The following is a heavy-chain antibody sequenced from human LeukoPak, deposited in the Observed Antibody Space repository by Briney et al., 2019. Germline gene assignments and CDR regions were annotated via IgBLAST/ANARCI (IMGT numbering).Heavy chain of an antibody. CDR3: ARGGPSYDSSGYYYFDFDY. CDR2: IIPIFGTA. J-gene: IGHJ4*02. CDR1: GGTFSSYA. V-gene: IGHV1-69*13. D-gene: IGHD3-22*01. Sequence: SVKVSCKASGGTFSSYAISWVRQAPGQGLEWMGGIIPIFGTANYAQKFQGRVTITADESTSTAYMELSSLRSEDTAVYYCARGGPSYDSSGYYYFDFDYWGQGTLVTVSS.